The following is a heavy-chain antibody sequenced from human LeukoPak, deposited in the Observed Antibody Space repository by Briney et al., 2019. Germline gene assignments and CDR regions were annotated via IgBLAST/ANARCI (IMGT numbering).Heavy chain of an antibody. Sequence: GASVKVSCKASGYTFTGYYMHWVRQAPGQGLEWMGWINPNSGGTNYAQKFQGRATMTRDTSISTAYMELSRLRSDDTAVYYCARAMDTAMVSFYYYYGMDVWGQGTTVTVSS. CDR1: GYTFTGYY. V-gene: IGHV1-2*02. D-gene: IGHD5-18*01. CDR2: INPNSGGT. CDR3: ARAMDTAMVSFYYYYGMDV. J-gene: IGHJ6*02.